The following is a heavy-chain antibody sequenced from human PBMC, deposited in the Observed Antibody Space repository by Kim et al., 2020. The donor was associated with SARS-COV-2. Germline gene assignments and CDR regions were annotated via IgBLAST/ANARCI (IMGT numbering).Heavy chain of an antibody. Sequence: LQSRVTISVDTSKNQFSLKLSSVTAAATAVYYCARHFDSSGSTNYYFDYWGQGTLVTVSS. D-gene: IGHD3-22*01. J-gene: IGHJ4*02. V-gene: IGHV4-39*01. CDR3: ARHFDSSGSTNYYFDY.